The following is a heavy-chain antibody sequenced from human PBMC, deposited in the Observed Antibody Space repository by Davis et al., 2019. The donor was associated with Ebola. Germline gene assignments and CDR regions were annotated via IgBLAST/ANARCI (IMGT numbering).Heavy chain of an antibody. CDR3: AREWGDYGGKDGNWFDP. J-gene: IGHJ5*02. CDR1: GYTFTSYD. V-gene: IGHV1-8*01. Sequence: ASVKVSCKASGYTFTSYDINWVRQATGQGLEWMGWMNPNSGNTGYAQKFQGRVTMTRNTSISTAYMELSSLRSEDTAVYYCAREWGDYGGKDGNWFDPWGQGTLVTVSS. D-gene: IGHD4-23*01. CDR2: MNPNSGNT.